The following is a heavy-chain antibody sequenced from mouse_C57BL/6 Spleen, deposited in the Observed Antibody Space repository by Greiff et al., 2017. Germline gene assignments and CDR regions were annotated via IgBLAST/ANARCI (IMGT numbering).Heavy chain of an antibody. D-gene: IGHD1-1*01. J-gene: IGHJ2*01. Sequence: QVQLQQPGAELVKPGASVKLSCKASGYTFTSYWMHWVKQRPGQGLEWFGMILPNSGSTNYNEKFKSKATLTVDKSSSTAYMQLSSLTSEDSAVYYCARDYYGSGGYWGQGTTLTVSS. CDR1: GYTFTSYW. CDR2: ILPNSGST. CDR3: ARDYYGSGGY. V-gene: IGHV1-64*01.